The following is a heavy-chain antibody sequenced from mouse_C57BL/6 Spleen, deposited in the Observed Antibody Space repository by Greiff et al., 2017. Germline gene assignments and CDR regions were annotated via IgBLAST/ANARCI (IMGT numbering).Heavy chain of an antibody. V-gene: IGHV2-6*03. CDR1: GFSLTSYG. CDR3: ARSDGGSYRDWFAD. D-gene: IGHD1-1*02. CDR2: IWSDGST. Sequence: VQLQQSGPGLVAPSQSLSISCTVSGFSLTSYGVHWVRQPPGKGLEWLVVIWSDGSTTYNSALNSRLGISKDNSKGQVFLKMNSLQTDDTAMYYCARSDGGSYRDWFADWGQGTLVTVSA. J-gene: IGHJ3*01.